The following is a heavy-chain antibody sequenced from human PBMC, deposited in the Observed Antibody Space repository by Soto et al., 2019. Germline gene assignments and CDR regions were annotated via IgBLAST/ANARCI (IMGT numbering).Heavy chain of an antibody. CDR3: AKDQEGRLQSSYYYYYGMDV. J-gene: IGHJ6*02. CDR2: ISYDGSNK. Sequence: GGSLRLSCAASGFTFSSYGMHWVRQAPGKGLEWVAVISYDGSNKYYADSVKGRFTISRDNSKNTLYLQMNSLRAEDTAVYYCAKDQEGRLQSSYYYYYGMDVWGQGTTVTVSS. D-gene: IGHD4-4*01. V-gene: IGHV3-30*18. CDR1: GFTFSSYG.